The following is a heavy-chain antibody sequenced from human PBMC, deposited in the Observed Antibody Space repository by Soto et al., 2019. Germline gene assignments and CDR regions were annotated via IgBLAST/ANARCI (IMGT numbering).Heavy chain of an antibody. CDR3: ERKEDYGDYVDY. Sequence: QVQLVQSGPEVKKPGASVKVSCKASGYTFSRYGISWVRQAPGQGLEWMGWIRVYNGNTKNAQKVHDRVTMTTDTSTSTSYMELRSLRSDDTAVYYGERKEDYGDYVDYWGQGTLVTVSS. V-gene: IGHV1-18*04. D-gene: IGHD4-17*01. J-gene: IGHJ4*02. CDR2: IRVYNGNT. CDR1: GYTFSRYG.